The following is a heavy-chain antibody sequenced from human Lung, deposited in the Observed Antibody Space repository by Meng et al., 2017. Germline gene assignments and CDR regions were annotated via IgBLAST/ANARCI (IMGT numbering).Heavy chain of an antibody. Sequence: QVRLQESGPGLWKPSQTLSLTCTVSGGSISSSNYYWSWIRQPPGKGLEWSGHIYNSGSTYYNPSLKSRITISVDTSKNQFSLKLSSVTAADTAVYYCARGQKGYFDLWGRGTLVTVSS. CDR2: IYNSGST. J-gene: IGHJ2*01. V-gene: IGHV4-30-4*01. CDR3: ARGQKGYFDL. CDR1: GGSISSSNYY.